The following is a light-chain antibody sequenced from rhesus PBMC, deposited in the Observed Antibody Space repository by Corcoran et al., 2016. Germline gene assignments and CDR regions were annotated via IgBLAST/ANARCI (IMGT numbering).Light chain of an antibody. CDR2: RVS. Sequence: DIQMTQSPSSLSASVGDRVTITCRASQGISNWLAWYQQKPGKAPKLLIYRVSNLETGVPSRFSGSGSGTVVTLTISSLQPEDIATYYCQQHDNSPFTFGPGTKLDIK. J-gene: IGKJ3*01. CDR1: QGISNW. V-gene: IGKV1-69*01. CDR3: QQHDNSPFT.